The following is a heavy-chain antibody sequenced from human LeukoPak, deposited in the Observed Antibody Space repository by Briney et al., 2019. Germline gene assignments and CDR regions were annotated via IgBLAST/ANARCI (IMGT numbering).Heavy chain of an antibody. CDR1: GGSFSGYY. D-gene: IGHD2-15*01. CDR3: ARGRYCSGGSCYQAPFDY. J-gene: IGHJ4*02. CDR2: INHSGST. Sequence: PSETLSLTCAVYGGSFSGYYWSWIRQHPGKGLEWIGEINHSGSTNYNPSLKSRVTISVDTSKNQFSLKLSSVTAAHTAVYYCARGRYCSGGSCYQAPFDYWGQGTLVTVSS. V-gene: IGHV4-34*01.